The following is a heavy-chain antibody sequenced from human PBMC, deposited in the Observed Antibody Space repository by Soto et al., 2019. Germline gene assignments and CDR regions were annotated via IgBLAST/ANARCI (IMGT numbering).Heavy chain of an antibody. CDR3: ARHSPGSWDFDY. CDR1: GGSISSSSYY. D-gene: IGHD3-10*01. V-gene: IGHV4-39*01. J-gene: IGHJ4*02. CDR2: IYYSGST. Sequence: PSETLSLTCTVSGGSISSSSYYWGWIRQPPGKGLEWIGSIYYSGSTYYNPSLKSRVTISVDTSKNQFSLKLSSVTAADTAVYYCARHSPGSWDFDYWGQGTLVTVSS.